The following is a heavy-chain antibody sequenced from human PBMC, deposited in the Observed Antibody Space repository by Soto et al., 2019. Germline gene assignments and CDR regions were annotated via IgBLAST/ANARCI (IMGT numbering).Heavy chain of an antibody. CDR1: GGSISSSIYY. D-gene: IGHD4-4*01. Sequence: SETLSLTCTVSGGSISSSIYYWVWIRQPPGKGLEWIGSIYYSGSTYYNPSLKSRVTITVDTSKNQFSLKLSSVTAVDTAVYYCARLRSNYLLGYHYYGMDVWGQGTTVTVSS. V-gene: IGHV4-39*01. CDR3: ARLRSNYLLGYHYYGMDV. CDR2: IYYSGST. J-gene: IGHJ6*02.